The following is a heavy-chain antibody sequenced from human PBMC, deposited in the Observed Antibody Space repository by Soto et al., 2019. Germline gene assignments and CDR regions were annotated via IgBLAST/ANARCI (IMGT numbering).Heavy chain of an antibody. V-gene: IGHV4-59*08. D-gene: IGHD1-26*01. CDR2: IYYSGTT. J-gene: IGHJ4*02. CDR1: GGSISNYY. Sequence: QVQLQESGAGLVKPSETLSLTCTVSGGSISNYYWSWIRQPPWKGLEWIGYIYYSGTTDYHPSLRSRVTISVDTSNNQFSLKLTSVTAPDTAVYYCASGNYFRFDYWGQGTLVTVSS. CDR3: ASGNYFRFDY.